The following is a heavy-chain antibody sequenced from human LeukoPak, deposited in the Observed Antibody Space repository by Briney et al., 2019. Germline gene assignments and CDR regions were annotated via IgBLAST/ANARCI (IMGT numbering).Heavy chain of an antibody. Sequence: GGSLRLSCAASGFTFSSYWMSWVRQAPGKGLEWVAHIKQDGSEKYYVDSVKGRFTISRDNAKNSLYLQMNSLRAEDTAVYYCASHYYDSSGYYLFDYWGQGTLVTVSS. CDR3: ASHYYDSSGYYLFDY. V-gene: IGHV3-7*01. CDR2: IKQDGSEK. J-gene: IGHJ4*02. CDR1: GFTFSSYW. D-gene: IGHD3-22*01.